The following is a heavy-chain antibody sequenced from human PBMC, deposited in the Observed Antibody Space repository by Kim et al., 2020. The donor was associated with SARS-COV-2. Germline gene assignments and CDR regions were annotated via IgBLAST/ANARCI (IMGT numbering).Heavy chain of an antibody. CDR3: VRDDAASLDLFDC. D-gene: IGHD6-25*01. Sequence: GGSLRLSCAASGFTFSSYWMHWVRQAPGKGLVWVSLINSDGSSTSYADSVKGRFTISRDNAKNTLYLQMNSLRAEDTAVYYCVRDDAASLDLFDCWGQGTLVTVSS. V-gene: IGHV3-74*01. J-gene: IGHJ4*02. CDR2: INSDGSST. CDR1: GFTFSSYW.